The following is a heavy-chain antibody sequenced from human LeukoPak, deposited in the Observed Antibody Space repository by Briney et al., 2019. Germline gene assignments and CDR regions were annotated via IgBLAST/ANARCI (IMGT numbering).Heavy chain of an antibody. J-gene: IGHJ4*02. D-gene: IGHD3-22*01. CDR1: GFTFSSYW. Sequence: NPGGSLRLSCAASGFTFSSYWMSWARQAPGKGLEWVGRIKSKTDGGTTDYAAPVKGRFTISRDDSRNTLYLQMNSLKTEDTAVYYCTTDYYYDSLDYWGQGTLVTVSS. CDR2: IKSKTDGGTT. CDR3: TTDYYYDSLDY. V-gene: IGHV3-15*01.